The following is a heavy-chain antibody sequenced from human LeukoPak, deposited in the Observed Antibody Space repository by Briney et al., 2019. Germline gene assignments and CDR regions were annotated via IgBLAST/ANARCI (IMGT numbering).Heavy chain of an antibody. D-gene: IGHD3-3*01. CDR1: SGSISSGGYY. V-gene: IGHV4-61*02. J-gene: IGHJ6*02. CDR3: ARGATMEWYYYGMDV. CDR2: IYTSGST. Sequence: SETLSLISTVSSGSISSGGYYWSWIRQPAGKGLEWIGRIYTSGSTNYNPSLKSRVTISVDTSKNQFSLKLSSVTAADTAVYYCARGATMEWYYYGMDVWGQGTTVTVSS.